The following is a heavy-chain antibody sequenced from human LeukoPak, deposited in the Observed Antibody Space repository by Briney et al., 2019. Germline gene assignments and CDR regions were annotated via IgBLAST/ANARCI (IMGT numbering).Heavy chain of an antibody. J-gene: IGHJ4*02. CDR1: GLTLISVA. V-gene: IGHV3-30*18. CDR3: VKEQSSGWYRVADY. CDR2: ITYDGNEK. D-gene: IGHD6-19*01. Sequence: GGSLRLSWPASGLTLISVAMNWVGRPQGKGRGWWAVITYDGNEKHYGESVKGRFTISRDTSKNTVHLQMNSLRVEDTAIYYCVKEQSSGWYRVADYWGQGTLVTVSS.